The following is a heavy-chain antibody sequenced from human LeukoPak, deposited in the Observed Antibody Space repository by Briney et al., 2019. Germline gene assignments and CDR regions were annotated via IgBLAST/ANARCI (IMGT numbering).Heavy chain of an antibody. V-gene: IGHV1-69*06. CDR1: GGTFSSYA. D-gene: IGHD3-22*01. J-gene: IGHJ4*02. CDR3: ARVLPYASSGYYLGYFDY. CDR2: IIPIFGTA. Sequence: SVKVSCKASGGTFSSYAISWVRQAPGQGLEWMGWIIPIFGTANYAQKFQGRVTITADKSTSTAYTELSSLRSEDTAVYYCARVLPYASSGYYLGYFDYWGQGTLVTVSS.